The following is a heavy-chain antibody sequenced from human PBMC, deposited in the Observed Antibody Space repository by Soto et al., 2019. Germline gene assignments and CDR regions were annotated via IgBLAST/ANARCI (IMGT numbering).Heavy chain of an antibody. CDR1: GYTFKDYY. CDR2: IIPSSGDT. D-gene: IGHD3-16*01. CDR3: ASRWASFDY. J-gene: IGHJ4*02. V-gene: IGHV1-2*02. Sequence: QVRLVQSGAEVKKPGASVKVSCQASGYTFKDYYIHWVRQAPGQGPEWMGWIIPSSGDTKYAQKFEGRVTMTRDTSIDTAYMELSRLRSDDTAVYYCASRWASFDYWGQGTLVTVSS.